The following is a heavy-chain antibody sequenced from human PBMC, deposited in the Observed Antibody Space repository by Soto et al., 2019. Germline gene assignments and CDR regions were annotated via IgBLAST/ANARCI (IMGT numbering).Heavy chain of an antibody. CDR3: ARDNKRSGYSYCYGHYYDGIDF. Sequence: ASVKVSCKASGYTFTSYAMHWVRQAPGQRLEWMGWINAGNGNTKYSQKFQGRVTITRDTSASTAYMELSSLRSEDTAVYYCARDNKRSGYSYCYGHYYDGIDFRTQGTTVPV. CDR1: GYTFTSYA. D-gene: IGHD5-18*01. CDR2: INAGNGNT. J-gene: IGHJ6*02. V-gene: IGHV1-3*01.